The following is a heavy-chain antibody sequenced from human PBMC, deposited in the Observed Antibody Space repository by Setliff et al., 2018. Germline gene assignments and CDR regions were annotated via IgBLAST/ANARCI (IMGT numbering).Heavy chain of an antibody. CDR1: GGSISSSNW. V-gene: IGHV4-4*02. Sequence: SETLSLTCAVSGGSISSSNWWSWVRQPPGKGLEWIGEIYHSGSTNYNPSLKSRVTISVDTSKNQFSLKLSSVTAADTAVYYCARDRQYCSSPTCYSSYFYYYGMDVWGQGTTVTV. D-gene: IGHD2-2*02. J-gene: IGHJ6*02. CDR3: ARDRQYCSSPTCYSSYFYYYGMDV. CDR2: IYHSGST.